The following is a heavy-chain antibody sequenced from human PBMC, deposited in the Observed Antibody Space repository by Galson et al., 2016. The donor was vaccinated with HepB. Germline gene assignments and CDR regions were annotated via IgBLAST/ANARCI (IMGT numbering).Heavy chain of an antibody. CDR3: AREPSRYGSPDDAFDV. J-gene: IGHJ3*01. CDR2: IYISGST. CDR1: GGSMNDFY. D-gene: IGHD3-9*01. V-gene: IGHV4-4*07. Sequence: LSLTCTVSGGSMNDFYWSWIRQSAGKGLEWLGRIYISGSTNYNPSLKGRVTMSVDTSKNQFSLKLRDVTAADTGVYFCAREPSRYGSPDDAFDVWGQGTLVTVSS.